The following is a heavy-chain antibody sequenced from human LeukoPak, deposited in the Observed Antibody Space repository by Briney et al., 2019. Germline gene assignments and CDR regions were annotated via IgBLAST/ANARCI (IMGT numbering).Heavy chain of an antibody. J-gene: IGHJ6*02. Sequence: GGSLRLSCAASGLTFSRHAMTWVRQPPGKGLEWVSGIASGGGTYYADSVKGRFTISRDNAKNSLYLQMNSLRAEDTAVYYCARDSSSWYVVDYYGMDVWGQGTTVTVSS. V-gene: IGHV3-23*01. CDR1: GLTFSRHA. D-gene: IGHD6-13*01. CDR2: IASGGGT. CDR3: ARDSSSWYVVDYYGMDV.